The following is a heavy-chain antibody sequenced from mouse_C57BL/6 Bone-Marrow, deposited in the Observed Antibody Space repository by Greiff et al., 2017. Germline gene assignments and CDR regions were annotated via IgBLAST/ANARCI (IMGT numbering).Heavy chain of an antibody. D-gene: IGHD1-1*01. V-gene: IGHV5-6*01. CDR2: ISSGGSYT. CDR1: GFTFSSYG. J-gene: IGHJ3*01. CDR3: AREDYYGSMFAY. Sequence: EVMLVESGGDLVKPGGSLKLSCAASGFTFSSYGMSWVRQTPDTRLEWVATISSGGSYTYYPDSVKGRFTISRDNAKNTLYLQMSSLKSEDTAMYYCAREDYYGSMFAYWGQGTLVTVSA.